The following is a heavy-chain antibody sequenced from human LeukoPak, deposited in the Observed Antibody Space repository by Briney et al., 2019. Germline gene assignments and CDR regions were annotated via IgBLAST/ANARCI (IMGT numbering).Heavy chain of an antibody. Sequence: SGGSLRLSCAASGFTFDDYTMHWVRHAPGKGLEWVSLISWDGGSTYYADSVKGRFTISRNNSKNSLYLQMNSLRTEDTALYYCAKDGHCSSTSCYTGYFDLWGRGTLVTVSS. J-gene: IGHJ2*01. CDR2: ISWDGGST. CDR3: AKDGHCSSTSCYTGYFDL. CDR1: GFTFDDYT. V-gene: IGHV3-43*01. D-gene: IGHD2-2*02.